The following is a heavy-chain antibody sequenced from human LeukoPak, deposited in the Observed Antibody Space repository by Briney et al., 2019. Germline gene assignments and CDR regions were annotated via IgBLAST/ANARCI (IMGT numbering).Heavy chain of an antibody. Sequence: GGSLRLSCAASGFTVSSNYMSWVRQAPGKGLEWVSVIYGGGSTYYADSVKGRFTISRDTSKNTLYLQMNSLRAEDTALYFCAKAAVYSSSWTPFDDWGQGTLVTVSS. CDR1: GFTVSSNY. CDR2: IYGGGST. D-gene: IGHD6-13*01. J-gene: IGHJ4*02. V-gene: IGHV3-53*01. CDR3: AKAAVYSSSWTPFDD.